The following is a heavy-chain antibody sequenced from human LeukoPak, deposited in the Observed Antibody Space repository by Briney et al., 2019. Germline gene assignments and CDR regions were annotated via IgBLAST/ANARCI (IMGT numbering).Heavy chain of an antibody. D-gene: IGHD4-17*01. CDR1: KVTFSDYA. J-gene: IGHJ4*02. CDR2: IKQDGSEK. CDR3: ARSMTTGLVYFDY. V-gene: IGHV3-7*01. Sequence: PGGSLRLSCAASKVTFSDYAMNWVRQAPGKGLEWVANIKQDGSEKFYVDSVKGRFTISRDNAKNALHLQMSSLRAEDTAVYYCARSMTTGLVYFDYWGQGTLVTVSS.